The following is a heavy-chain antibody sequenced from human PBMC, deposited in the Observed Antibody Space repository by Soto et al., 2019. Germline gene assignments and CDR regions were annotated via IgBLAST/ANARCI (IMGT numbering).Heavy chain of an antibody. CDR3: ARHATSGGYFDL. Sequence: QVQLQESGPGLVKPSETLSLTCTVSGGSITSNFWSWIRQPPGKGLEWAGYIYHTGSTNYNPSLKSRVTMSLDTSKTQFPLKLKSVTAADTAVYYCARHATSGGYFDLWGRGTLVTVSS. CDR1: GGSITSNF. CDR2: IYHTGST. D-gene: IGHD2-15*01. J-gene: IGHJ2*01. V-gene: IGHV4-59*08.